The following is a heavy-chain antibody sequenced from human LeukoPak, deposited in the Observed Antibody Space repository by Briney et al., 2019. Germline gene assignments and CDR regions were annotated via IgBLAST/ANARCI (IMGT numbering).Heavy chain of an antibody. V-gene: IGHV1-2*02. Sequence: GASVKVSCKASGYTFTGYYMHWVRQAPGQGLEWMGWISPNSGGTDYAQKFQGRVTMTRDTSISTAYMELSRLRSDDTAVYYCARDDYHYYGMDVWGQGTTVTVSS. J-gene: IGHJ6*02. CDR2: ISPNSGGT. CDR1: GYTFTGYY. D-gene: IGHD3-10*01. CDR3: ARDDYHYYGMDV.